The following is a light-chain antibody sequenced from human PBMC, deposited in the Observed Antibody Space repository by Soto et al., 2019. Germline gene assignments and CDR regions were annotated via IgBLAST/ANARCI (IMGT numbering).Light chain of an antibody. CDR1: QGISSF. V-gene: IGKV1-9*01. CDR3: QELNCFPFP. J-gene: IGKJ3*01. Sequence: IQLTQSPSSLSASVGDRVTITCRASQGISSFLAWYQQKPGKAPKLLIYGASTLQSGVPSRFSGSGSGTGFPPPHGSLQPEDFATYYCQELNCFPFPFGPGTKVDIK. CDR2: GAS.